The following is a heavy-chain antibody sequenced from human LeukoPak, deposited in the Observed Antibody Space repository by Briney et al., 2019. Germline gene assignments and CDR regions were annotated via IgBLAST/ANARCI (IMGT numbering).Heavy chain of an antibody. Sequence: GGSLRLSCAASGFTFSSYWMNWARQAPGKGLGWVASINHNGNVNYYVDSVKGRFTISRDNAKNSLYLQMSNLRAEDTAVYFCARGGGLDVWGQGATVTVSS. J-gene: IGHJ6*02. D-gene: IGHD3-16*01. V-gene: IGHV3-7*03. CDR1: GFTFSSYW. CDR2: INHNGNVN. CDR3: ARGGGLDV.